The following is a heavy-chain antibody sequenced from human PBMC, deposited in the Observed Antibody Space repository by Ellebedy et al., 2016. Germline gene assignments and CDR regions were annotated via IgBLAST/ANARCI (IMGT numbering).Heavy chain of an antibody. V-gene: IGHV3-11*01. CDR1: GFTLSDYY. J-gene: IGHJ4*02. Sequence: GGSLRLSCAASGFTLSDYYMSWVRQAPGKGPEWVSFISGSGHIISYADSVKGRFTISRDSAKNSLYLQMNSLRAEDTAVYYCAREPFYWGQGTLVTVSS. CDR3: AREPFY. CDR2: ISGSGHII.